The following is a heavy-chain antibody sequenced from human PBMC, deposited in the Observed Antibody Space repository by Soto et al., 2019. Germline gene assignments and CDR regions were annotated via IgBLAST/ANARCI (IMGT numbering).Heavy chain of an antibody. CDR1: GGTFGNSA. V-gene: IGHV1-69*12. Sequence: QVQLVQSGAEVKKPGSSVTVSCKASGGTFGNSAISWVRQAPGQWLEWMGGLITIFHTPDYAQKFQGRVTITADESTSPAYMELTSLRSDDTAVYYCARDKDRQQLGGNYYYGIDVWGQGTTVTVSS. CDR2: LITIFHTP. J-gene: IGHJ6*02. D-gene: IGHD3-3*02. CDR3: ARDKDRQQLGGNYYYGIDV.